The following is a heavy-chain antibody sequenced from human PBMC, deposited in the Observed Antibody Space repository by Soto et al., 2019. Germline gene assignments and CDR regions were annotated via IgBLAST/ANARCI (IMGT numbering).Heavy chain of an antibody. CDR3: AKRFYSATSVSFDY. J-gene: IGHJ4*02. V-gene: IGHV3-23*01. Sequence: PGGSLRLSCAASGFTFSDYGMNWVRQAPGKGLEWVSGISGGGDNTHYADSVKARFTISRDNSKDTLFQQMNNLGPEDTAVYFCAKRFYSATSVSFDYWGQGTLVTVSS. D-gene: IGHD2-15*01. CDR1: GFTFSDYG. CDR2: ISGGGDNT.